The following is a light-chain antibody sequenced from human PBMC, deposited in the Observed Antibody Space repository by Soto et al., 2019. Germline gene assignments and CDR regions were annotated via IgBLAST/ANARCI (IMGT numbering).Light chain of an antibody. Sequence: DIQMTQSPSSLSASVGDRVTITCRASQSISSFLNWYQQKPGRAPKLLIYAASSLQSGVPSRFSGRGSGTDFTLTITSLQPEYFATYYCQQSYNAPSFGGGSKVEIK. J-gene: IGKJ4*01. V-gene: IGKV1-39*01. CDR2: AAS. CDR1: QSISSF. CDR3: QQSYNAPS.